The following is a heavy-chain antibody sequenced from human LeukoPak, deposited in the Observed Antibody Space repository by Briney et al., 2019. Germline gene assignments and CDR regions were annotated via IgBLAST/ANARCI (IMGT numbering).Heavy chain of an antibody. Sequence: ASVKVSCKASGYTFTGYYMHWVRQAPGQGLEWMGWINPNSGGTNYARKFQGRVTMTRDTSISTAYMELSRLRSDDTAVYYCARDGGSYYFDYWGQGTLVTVPS. V-gene: IGHV1-2*02. J-gene: IGHJ4*02. D-gene: IGHD1-26*01. CDR1: GYTFTGYY. CDR2: INPNSGGT. CDR3: ARDGGSYYFDY.